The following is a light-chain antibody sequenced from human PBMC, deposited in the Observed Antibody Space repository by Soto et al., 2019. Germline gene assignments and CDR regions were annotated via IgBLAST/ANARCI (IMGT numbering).Light chain of an antibody. CDR3: QQSYRTTFT. J-gene: IGKJ3*01. CDR1: QSLSSY. V-gene: IGKV1-39*01. CDR2: AAS. Sequence: DTQMTQSPSSLSASVGDRVTITCRASQSLSSYLNWYQQKPGKAPKLLIYAASSLQSGVPSRFSGSGSGTDFTLTISSLQPGDFATYYCQQSYRTTFTFGPGTKVDIK.